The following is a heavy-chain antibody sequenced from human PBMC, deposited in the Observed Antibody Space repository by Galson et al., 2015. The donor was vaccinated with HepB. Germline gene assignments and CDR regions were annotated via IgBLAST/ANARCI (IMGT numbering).Heavy chain of an antibody. J-gene: IGHJ4*02. CDR1: GYTFTSYA. CDR3: AREQPVYGDYGYFDY. D-gene: IGHD4-17*01. Sequence: SVKVSCKASGYTFTSYAMNWVRQAPGQGLEWMGWINTNTGNPTYAQGFTGRFVFSLDTSVSTAYLQISSLKAEDTAVYYCAREQPVYGDYGYFDYWGQGTRVTVSS. V-gene: IGHV7-4-1*02. CDR2: INTNTGNP.